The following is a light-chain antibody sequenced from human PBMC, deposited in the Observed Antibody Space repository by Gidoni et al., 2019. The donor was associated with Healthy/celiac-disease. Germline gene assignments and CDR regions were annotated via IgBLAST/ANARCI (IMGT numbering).Light chain of an antibody. J-gene: IGKJ1*01. CDR3: QQYYSTLAWT. CDR1: QGISNS. V-gene: IGKV1-NL1*01. Sequence: DIQMTQSPSSLSASVGDRVTITCRASQGISNSLAWYQQKPGKAPKLLLYAASRLESGVPSRFSGSGSGTDYTLTISSLQPEDFATYYCQQYYSTLAWTCXXXTKVEIK. CDR2: AAS.